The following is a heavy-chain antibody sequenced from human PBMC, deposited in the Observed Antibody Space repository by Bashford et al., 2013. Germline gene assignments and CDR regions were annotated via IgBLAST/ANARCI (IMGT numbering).Heavy chain of an antibody. J-gene: IGHJ4*02. CDR2: MNPKTGNT. CDR3: ARATTVVAPFDS. CDR1: GYTFINYD. Sequence: ASVKVSCKTSGYTFINYDINWVRQATGQGLEWMGWMNPKTGNTGYAQKFQGRVTMTRNTSINTADMELNSLTSEDTAIYYCARATTVVAPFDSWGQGTLVTVSS. V-gene: IGHV1-8*01. D-gene: IGHD4-23*01.